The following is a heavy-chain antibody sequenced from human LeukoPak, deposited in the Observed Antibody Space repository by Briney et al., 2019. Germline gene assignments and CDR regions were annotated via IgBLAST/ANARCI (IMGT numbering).Heavy chain of an antibody. J-gene: IGHJ5*02. V-gene: IGHV3-7*01. Sequence: GGSLRLSCGASGFAFSSYWMTWLRQAPGKGLEFVANIEPAGSATYYADSVKGRFTISRDNTKNLLYLQMNSLTAEDQAVYHCGRFGYVSAVDTWGQGALVTVSS. CDR3: GRFGYVSAVDT. D-gene: IGHD2-15*01. CDR1: GFAFSSYW. CDR2: IEPAGSAT.